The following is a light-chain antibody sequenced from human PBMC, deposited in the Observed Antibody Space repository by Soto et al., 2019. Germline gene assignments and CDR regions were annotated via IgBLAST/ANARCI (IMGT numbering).Light chain of an antibody. CDR2: NNN. Sequence: QSVLTQPHSASGTPGQRVTIACSGSSSNIGSTTVKWYQQLPGTAPKLLIYNNNQLPSGVPDRFSGSKSGTSASLAISGLQSEDEADYYCAAWDDSLNGVVFGGGTKLTVL. CDR1: SSNIGSTT. V-gene: IGLV1-44*01. CDR3: AAWDDSLNGVV. J-gene: IGLJ3*02.